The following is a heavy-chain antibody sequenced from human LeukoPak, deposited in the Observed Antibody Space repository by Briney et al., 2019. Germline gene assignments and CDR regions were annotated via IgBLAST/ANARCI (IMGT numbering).Heavy chain of an antibody. CDR2: INHSVST. D-gene: IGHD3-10*01. CDR3: ARGGRILWFGESSTRGYYYYYMDV. V-gene: IGHV4-34*01. CDR1: GGSFSGYY. J-gene: IGHJ6*03. Sequence: PSETLSLTSAVYGGSFSGYYWSWIRHTPGKGVEWIGEINHSVSTNYTPSLKSRVNLSVDTSKNQFSLKLSSVTAADTAVYYCARGGRILWFGESSTRGYYYYYMDVWGKGTTVTVSS.